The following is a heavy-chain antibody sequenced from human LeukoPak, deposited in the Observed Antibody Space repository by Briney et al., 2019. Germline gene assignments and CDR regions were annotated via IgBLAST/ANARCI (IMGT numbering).Heavy chain of an antibody. D-gene: IGHD6-13*01. V-gene: IGHV3-21*01. Sequence: PGGSLRLSCAASGFTFSSYGMHWVRQAPGKGLEWVSSISSSSSYIYYADSVKGRFTISRDNAKNSLYLQMNSLRAEDTAVYHCAREPSIAAAVIDYWGQGTLVTVSS. CDR2: ISSSSSYI. CDR1: GFTFSSYG. CDR3: AREPSIAAAVIDY. J-gene: IGHJ4*02.